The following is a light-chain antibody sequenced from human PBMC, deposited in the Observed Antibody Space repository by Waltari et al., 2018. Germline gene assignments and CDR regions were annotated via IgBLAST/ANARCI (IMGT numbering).Light chain of an antibody. V-gene: IGLV2-14*03. CDR1: SSDIGYYNF. J-gene: IGLJ3*02. CDR3: NSFTSSTTWL. Sequence: QSALTQPASVSGSPGQSITISCTGTSSDIGYYNFVSWYQHHPNKAPKLILYDVNYRPSGVSGRFAGSKSGNTASLTISGLQAEDEADYYCNSFTSSTTWLFGGGTKVTVL. CDR2: DVN.